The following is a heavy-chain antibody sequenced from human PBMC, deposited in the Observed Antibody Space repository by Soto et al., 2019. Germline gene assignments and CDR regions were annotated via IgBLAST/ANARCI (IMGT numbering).Heavy chain of an antibody. CDR3: ARGGTWYEYAGGSYHYTAKLDY. Sequence: QVQLVQSGAEVKTPGSSVKVSCKASGGTFGGYGLSWVRQAPGQGLEWMGGILPLFATANYAQKFQGRVTITADESTSASYLELHSLISDDTAVYYCARGGTWYEYAGGSYHYTAKLDYWGQGTLVTVSS. CDR1: GGTFGGYG. CDR2: ILPLFATA. D-gene: IGHD3-16*02. J-gene: IGHJ4*02. V-gene: IGHV1-69*12.